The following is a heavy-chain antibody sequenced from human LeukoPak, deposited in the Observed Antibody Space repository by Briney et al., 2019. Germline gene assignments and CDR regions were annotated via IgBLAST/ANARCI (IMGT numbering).Heavy chain of an antibody. CDR3: ARGADYKTVRYDY. CDR1: GYTFTRYG. V-gene: IGHV1-18*01. CDR2: MSTYSGNA. D-gene: IGHD4-11*01. Sequence: GASVRVSCKTSGYTFTRYGIMWVRHAPGKGLEGMGWMSTYSGNANYAQKLQGRVTMTTDTSTTTAYMELRSLTSDDTAVYYCARGADYKTVRYDYWGQGTLVTVSS. J-gene: IGHJ4*02.